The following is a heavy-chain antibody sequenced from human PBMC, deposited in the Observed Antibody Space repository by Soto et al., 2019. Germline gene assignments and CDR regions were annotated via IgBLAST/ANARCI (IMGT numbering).Heavy chain of an antibody. V-gene: IGHV3-30-3*02. CDR2: ISNDGMNT. Sequence: PXGSLRLSCVASGFTFSSYALHWVRQAPGKGLEWVALISNDGMNTFYADSVKGRMTVSRDKAEKTMYLQMNSLTAEDTAVYYCAKGLRFMEHWGQGTVVTVSS. CDR1: GFTFSSYA. D-gene: IGHD1-1*01. CDR3: AKGLRFMEH. J-gene: IGHJ1*01.